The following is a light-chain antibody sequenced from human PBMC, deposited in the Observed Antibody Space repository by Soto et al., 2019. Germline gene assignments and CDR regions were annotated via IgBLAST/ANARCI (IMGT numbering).Light chain of an antibody. V-gene: IGLV2-14*03. Sequence: QSVLTQPASVSGSPGQSITISCTGTSNDVGGYYFVSWYQQHAGKAPKLMIYGVNNRPSGVSYRFSGSKSGNTASLTISGLQAEDEADYYCSSYTTTSTLVLLGGGTKLTVL. J-gene: IGLJ2*01. CDR2: GVN. CDR1: SNDVGGYYF. CDR3: SSYTTTSTLVL.